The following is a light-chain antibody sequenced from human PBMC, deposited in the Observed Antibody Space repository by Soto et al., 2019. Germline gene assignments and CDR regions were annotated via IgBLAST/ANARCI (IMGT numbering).Light chain of an antibody. V-gene: IGLV2-11*01. CDR3: CSYAGSYTYV. Sequence: QSALTQPRSVSGSPGQSVTISCTGTSSDVGGYNYVSWYQQHPGKAPKLMIYDVSKRPSGVPDRFSGSKSRNTASLTISGLQAEDEADYYCCSYAGSYTYVFGTGTNVTVL. CDR2: DVS. J-gene: IGLJ1*01. CDR1: SSDVGGYNY.